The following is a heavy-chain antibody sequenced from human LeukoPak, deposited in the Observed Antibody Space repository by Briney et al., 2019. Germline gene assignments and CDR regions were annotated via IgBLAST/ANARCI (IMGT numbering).Heavy chain of an antibody. V-gene: IGHV3-23*01. J-gene: IGHJ4*02. CDR3: AQDLAWGAFDH. D-gene: IGHD7-27*01. CDR2: ISPSGGGT. Sequence: GGTLRLSCAASGFTFSSYGMNWVRQAPGKGLEWVSGISPSGGGTYYADSVKGRFTISRDDSKNTLSLQMNSLRVEDTAVYYCAQDLAWGAFDHWGQGTLVTVSS. CDR1: GFTFSSYG.